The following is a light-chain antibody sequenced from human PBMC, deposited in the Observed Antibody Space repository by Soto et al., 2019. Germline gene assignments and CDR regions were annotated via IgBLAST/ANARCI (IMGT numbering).Light chain of an antibody. CDR2: TNT. J-gene: IGLJ1*01. Sequence: QSVLTQPPSVSGAPGQRMTISCTGSSSNIGAGYAVHWYQHLPGAAPKLLISTNTNRPSGVPDRFSASKSGTSASLVITGLQAEDEAYYYCQSYDDSLTGHVFGTGTKVTVL. CDR3: QSYDDSLTGHV. CDR1: SSNIGAGYA. V-gene: IGLV1-40*01.